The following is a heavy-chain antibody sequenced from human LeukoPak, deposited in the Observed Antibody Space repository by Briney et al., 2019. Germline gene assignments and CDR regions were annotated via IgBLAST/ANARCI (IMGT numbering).Heavy chain of an antibody. J-gene: IGHJ5*02. V-gene: IGHV1-46*01. Sequence: ASVKVSCKASGYTFTSYYMHWVRQAPGQGLEWMGIINPSGGITSYAQKFQGRVTMSRDTSISTAYMELSRLRSDDTAVYYCAREGKDGYGDYFNWFDPWGQGTLVTVSS. CDR1: GYTFTSYY. D-gene: IGHD4-17*01. CDR3: AREGKDGYGDYFNWFDP. CDR2: INPSGGIT.